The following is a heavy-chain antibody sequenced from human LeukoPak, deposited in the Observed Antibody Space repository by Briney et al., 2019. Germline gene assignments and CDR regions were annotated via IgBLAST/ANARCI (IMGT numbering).Heavy chain of an antibody. Sequence: NASETLSLTYAVYGGSFSGYYWSWIRQPPGKGLEWIGEINHSGSTNYNPSLKSRVTISVDTSKNQFSLKLSSVTAADTAVYYCARGPTGPSDVWGKGTTVTVSS. CDR3: ARGPTGPSDV. J-gene: IGHJ6*04. V-gene: IGHV4-34*01. CDR2: INHSGST. CDR1: GGSFSGYY.